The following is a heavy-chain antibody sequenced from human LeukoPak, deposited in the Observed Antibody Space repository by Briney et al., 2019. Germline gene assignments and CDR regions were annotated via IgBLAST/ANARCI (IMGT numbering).Heavy chain of an antibody. Sequence: GGSLSLSWAASGFTFSSYARSWVRQAQGKGREWVSAISATGGSTNYADSVKGRFTISRDNSKNTLYLQMHSLRAEDSAVYYCAKHQISSSWYAYWGQGLLVTVSS. CDR3: AKHQISSSWYAY. CDR2: ISATGGST. CDR1: GFTFSSYA. J-gene: IGHJ4*02. D-gene: IGHD6-13*01. V-gene: IGHV3-23*01.